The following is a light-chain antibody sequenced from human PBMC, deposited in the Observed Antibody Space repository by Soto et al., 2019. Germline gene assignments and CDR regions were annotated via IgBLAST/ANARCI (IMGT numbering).Light chain of an antibody. V-gene: IGLV1-47*01. CDR3: AAWDDSLSGPV. CDR1: SSNIGSNY. J-gene: IGLJ2*01. CDR2: RNN. Sequence: QSVLTQPPSASGTPGQRVTITCPGSSSNIGSNYVYWYQQLPGTAPKLLIYRNNQRPSGVPDRFSGSKSGTSASLAISGLRYEDEADYYCAAWDDSLSGPVFGGGTKLTVL.